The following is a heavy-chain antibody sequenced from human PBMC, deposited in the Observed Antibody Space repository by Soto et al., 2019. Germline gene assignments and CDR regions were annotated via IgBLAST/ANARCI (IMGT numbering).Heavy chain of an antibody. J-gene: IGHJ4*02. CDR2: VSVSGGTT. D-gene: IGHD3-22*01. Sequence: HPGGSLRLSCAASGFMFSNYAMSWVRQAPGKGLEWVSTVSVSGGTTYYADSLKGRFTISRDNSKKTVYLQMNRLRADDTAIYYCAKGLYYYDSSGYRLFDYWGQGTLVTVLL. V-gene: IGHV3-23*01. CDR3: AKGLYYYDSSGYRLFDY. CDR1: GFMFSNYA.